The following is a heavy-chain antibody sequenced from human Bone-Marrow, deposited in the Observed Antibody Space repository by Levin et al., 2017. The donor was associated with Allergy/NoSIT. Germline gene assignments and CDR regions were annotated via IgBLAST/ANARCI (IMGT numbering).Heavy chain of an antibody. V-gene: IGHV3-7*01. CDR2: INQDGSEM. D-gene: IGHD1-1*01. CDR3: TRGLDGLDV. CDR1: GFTFTRWW. Sequence: GGSLRLSCAASGFTFTRWWMTWVRQAPGKGPEWVANINQDGSEMYYVDSVKGRFTISRDNDKNSLYVEMNSLRVEDTGVYFCTRGLDGLDVWGQGTTVTVSS. J-gene: IGHJ6*02.